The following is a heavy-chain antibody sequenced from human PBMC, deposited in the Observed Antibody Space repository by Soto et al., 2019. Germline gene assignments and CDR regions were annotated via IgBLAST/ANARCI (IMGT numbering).Heavy chain of an antibody. V-gene: IGHV4-39*01. CDR2: IYYSGST. J-gene: IGHJ4*02. CDR3: ARRGASSGWYYFDY. Sequence: QLQLQESGPGLVKPSETLSLTCTVSGGSISSSSYYWGWIRQPPGKGLEWIGSIYYSGSTYYNPSLKSRVTISVDTSKNQFSLKLSSVTAADTAVYYCARRGASSGWYYFDYWGQGTLVTVSS. D-gene: IGHD6-19*01. CDR1: GGSISSSSYY.